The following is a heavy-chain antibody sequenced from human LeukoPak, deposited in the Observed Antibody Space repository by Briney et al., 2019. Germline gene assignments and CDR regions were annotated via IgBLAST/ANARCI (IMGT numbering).Heavy chain of an antibody. V-gene: IGHV3-7*04. CDR3: ARGYYGSGSYYTAY. CDR1: GFTFSSYA. D-gene: IGHD3-10*01. Sequence: VSLRLSCAASGFTFSSYAMHWVRQAPGKGLEWVANIKQDGSEKYYVDSVKGRFTISRDNVKNSLYLQMNSLRAEDTAVYYCARGYYGSGSYYTAYWGQGTLVTVSS. CDR2: IKQDGSEK. J-gene: IGHJ4*02.